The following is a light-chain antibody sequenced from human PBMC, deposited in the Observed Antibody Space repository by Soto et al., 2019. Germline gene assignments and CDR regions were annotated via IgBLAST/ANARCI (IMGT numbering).Light chain of an antibody. CDR3: QHYNGFPIT. Sequence: DIHMTQSPSSLSASVGYRVTITCRASQSISDHLNWYQVKQRKAPKLLIYAASSLQSGVPSRFSGSGYGTDFNFTINNLQPEDIGTYYCQHYNGFPITFGQGTRLEIK. CDR1: QSISDH. CDR2: AAS. J-gene: IGKJ5*01. V-gene: IGKV1-39*01.